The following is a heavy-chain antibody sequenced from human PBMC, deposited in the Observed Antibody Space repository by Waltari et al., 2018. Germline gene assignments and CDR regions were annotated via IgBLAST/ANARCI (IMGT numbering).Heavy chain of an antibody. V-gene: IGHV4-31*03. CDR1: GGSISSGGYY. CDR2: SYYSGST. CDR3: ARQAAAAAGLFNWFDP. D-gene: IGHD6-13*01. Sequence: QVQLQESGPGLVKPSQTLSLTCTVSGGSISSGGYYWSWIRPHPGKGLEWIGYSYYSGSTYYNPSLKSRVTISVDTSKNQFSLKLSSVTAADTAVYYCARQAAAAAGLFNWFDPWGQGTLVTVSS. J-gene: IGHJ5*02.